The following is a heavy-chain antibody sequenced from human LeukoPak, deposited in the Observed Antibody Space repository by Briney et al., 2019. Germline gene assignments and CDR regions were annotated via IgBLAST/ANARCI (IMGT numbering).Heavy chain of an antibody. D-gene: IGHD4-17*01. CDR2: IYYSGST. V-gene: IGHV4-59*12. Sequence: SETLSLTCTVSGDSISGNYWTWIRQPPGKGLEWIGYIYYSGSTNYNASLKSRVTISVDTSKNQFSLKLSSVTAADTAVYYCARGQTTVTTLWFDPWGQGTLVTVSS. J-gene: IGHJ5*02. CDR3: ARGQTTVTTLWFDP. CDR1: GDSISGNY.